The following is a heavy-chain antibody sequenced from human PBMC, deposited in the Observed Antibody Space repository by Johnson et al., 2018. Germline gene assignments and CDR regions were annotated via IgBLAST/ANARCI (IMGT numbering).Heavy chain of an antibody. CDR2: IYYTGTT. Sequence: QVQLQESGPGLVKASETLSLTCAVSGGSINFYYWNWIRQPPGKGLEWIGFIYYTGTTKYNPSLKSRVTMSSDTSKNKLSLKLSSVTAADTAGFYCARDSGYSVSSVFSLDAFDIWGQGTMVTVSS. J-gene: IGHJ3*02. CDR1: GGSINFYY. V-gene: IGHV4-59*01. CDR3: ARDSGYSVSSVFSLDAFDI. D-gene: IGHD3-22*01.